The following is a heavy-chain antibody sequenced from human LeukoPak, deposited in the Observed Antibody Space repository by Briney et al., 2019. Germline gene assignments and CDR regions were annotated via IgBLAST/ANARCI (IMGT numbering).Heavy chain of an antibody. CDR1: GYTSGYTFSSNT. CDR3: ARADRYYYDSSGPLGP. D-gene: IGHD3-22*01. Sequence: SVKVSCKASGYTSGYTFSSNTISWVRQAPGQGLEWMGGILPVSNTANNAQNFQGRVTFTADTSTGTAYMELSSLRSEDTAVYYCARADRYYYDSSGPLGPWGQGTLVTVSS. CDR2: ILPVSNTA. V-gene: IGHV1-69*06. J-gene: IGHJ5*02.